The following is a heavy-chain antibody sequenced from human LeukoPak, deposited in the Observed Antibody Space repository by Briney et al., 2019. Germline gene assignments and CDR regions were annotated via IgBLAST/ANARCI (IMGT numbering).Heavy chain of an antibody. CDR2: INHSGST. CDR1: GGSFSGYY. V-gene: IGHV4-34*01. D-gene: IGHD3-9*01. J-gene: IGHJ3*02. Sequence: SETLSLTCAVYGGSFSGYYWSWIRQPPGKGLEWIGEINHSGSTNYNPSLKSRVTISVDTSKNQFSLKLSSVTAADTAVYYCARGRYFHTIWGQGTMVTVSS. CDR3: ARGRYFHTI.